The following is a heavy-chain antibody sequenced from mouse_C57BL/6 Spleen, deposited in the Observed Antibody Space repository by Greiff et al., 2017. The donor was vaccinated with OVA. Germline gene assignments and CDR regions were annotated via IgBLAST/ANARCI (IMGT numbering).Heavy chain of an antibody. CDR3: ASNYYGSSYFDY. D-gene: IGHD1-1*01. J-gene: IGHJ2*01. CDR2: IYIGNGYT. CDR1: GYTFPSYG. V-gene: IGHV1-58*01. Sequence: FQLQQPGAELVRPGSSVKMSCKTSGYTFPSYGINWVKQRPGQGREWIGYIYIGNGYTEYNEKLKGKATLTSDTSSSTAYMQLSSLTSEDSAIYFCASNYYGSSYFDYWGQGTTLTVSS.